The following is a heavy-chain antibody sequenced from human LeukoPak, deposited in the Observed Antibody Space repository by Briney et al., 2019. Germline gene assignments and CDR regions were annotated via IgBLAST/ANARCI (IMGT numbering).Heavy chain of an antibody. J-gene: IGHJ3*02. CDR3: ARKSDYDSSGDAFDI. V-gene: IGHV4-39*07. CDR2: IYYSGST. D-gene: IGHD3-22*01. CDR1: SGSISSSSYY. Sequence: SETLSLTCTVSSGSISSSSYYWGWIRQPPGKGLEWIGSIYYSGSTYYNPSLKSRVTISVDTSKNQFSLKLSSVTAADTAVYYCARKSDYDSSGDAFDIWGQGTMVTVSS.